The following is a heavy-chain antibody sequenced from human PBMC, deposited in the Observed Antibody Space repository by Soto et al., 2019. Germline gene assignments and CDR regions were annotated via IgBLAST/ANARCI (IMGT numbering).Heavy chain of an antibody. Sequence: ETLSLTCAVYGGSFSGYYWSWIRQAPGKGLEWISVIYSGGSTYYDDSVKSRFTISRDTSKNTLYLQMNSLRAEDTAVYYCARVDLLITMVRGVIITGAFDIWGQGTMVTVSS. D-gene: IGHD3-10*01. CDR3: ARVDLLITMVRGVIITGAFDI. CDR1: GGSFSGYY. CDR2: IYSGGST. V-gene: IGHV3-66*01. J-gene: IGHJ3*02.